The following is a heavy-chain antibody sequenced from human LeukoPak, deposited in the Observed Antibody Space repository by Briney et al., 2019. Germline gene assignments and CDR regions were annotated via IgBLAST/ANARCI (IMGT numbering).Heavy chain of an antibody. Sequence: GASVKVSCKASGYTFTSYDINWVRQATGQGLEWMGWMNPNSGNTGYAQKFQGRVTMTRNTSISTAYMELSSLRSEDTAVYYCARGFFLWFGEFPHPDAFDIWGQGTMVTVSS. CDR2: MNPNSGNT. D-gene: IGHD3-10*01. J-gene: IGHJ3*02. CDR3: ARGFFLWFGEFPHPDAFDI. CDR1: GYTFTSYD. V-gene: IGHV1-8*01.